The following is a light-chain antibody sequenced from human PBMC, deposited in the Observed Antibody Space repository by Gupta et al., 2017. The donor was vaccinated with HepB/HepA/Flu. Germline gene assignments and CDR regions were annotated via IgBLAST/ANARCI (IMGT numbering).Light chain of an antibody. CDR2: WAS. Sequence: DIVMTQSPDSLAVSLGERATINCKSSQSVLCSSNNKNYLVWYQQKPGQPPKLLIYWASTRESWVPDRFSGSGSGTDFTLTISSLQAEDVAVYYCQQYYSIPMYTFGQGTKLEIK. J-gene: IGKJ2*01. V-gene: IGKV4-1*01. CDR1: QSVLCSSNNKNY. CDR3: QQYYSIPMYT.